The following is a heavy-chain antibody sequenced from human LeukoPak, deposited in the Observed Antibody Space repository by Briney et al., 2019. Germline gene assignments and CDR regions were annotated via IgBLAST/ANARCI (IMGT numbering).Heavy chain of an antibody. J-gene: IGHJ6*03. CDR1: GFTFSSYS. V-gene: IGHV3-21*01. D-gene: IGHD6-13*01. Sequence: GGSLRLSCAASGFTFSSYSMNWVRQAPGKGLEWVSSISSSSSYIYYADSVKGRFTISRDNAKNSLYLQMNSLRAEDTAVYYCAARSSSSWYYYYYYMDVWGKGTTVTISS. CDR2: ISSSSSYI. CDR3: AARSSSSWYYYYYYMDV.